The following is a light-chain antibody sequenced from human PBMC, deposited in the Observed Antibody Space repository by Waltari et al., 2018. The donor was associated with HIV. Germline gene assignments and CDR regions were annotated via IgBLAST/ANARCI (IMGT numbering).Light chain of an antibody. CDR1: GSDIGRFNY. CDR2: DVS. V-gene: IGLV2-14*01. J-gene: IGLJ3*02. CDR3: GSYSTTTTLGV. Sequence: QSALTQPASVSGSPGQTITIACSGTGSDIGRFNYVSWYQQYPGKAPKLISYDVSHRPSGVSVRFSGSKSDNTASLTISGLQAEDEADYYCGSYSTTTTLGVFGGGTRLTVL.